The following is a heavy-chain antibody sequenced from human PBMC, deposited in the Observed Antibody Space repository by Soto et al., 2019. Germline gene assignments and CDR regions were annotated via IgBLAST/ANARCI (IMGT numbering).Heavy chain of an antibody. V-gene: IGHV4-59*01. J-gene: IGHJ4*02. CDR2: IYYILST. CDR1: GGSISSYY. Sequence: SETLSLTCTVSGGSISSYYWSWIRQPPVNGLVFIGYIYYILSTNYDPSLKSRFTISLYTSKNQFSLKLSSVTAAYTAVYYCARDSGETYDYWGQGTLVTVSS. D-gene: IGHD3-16*01. CDR3: ARDSGETYDY.